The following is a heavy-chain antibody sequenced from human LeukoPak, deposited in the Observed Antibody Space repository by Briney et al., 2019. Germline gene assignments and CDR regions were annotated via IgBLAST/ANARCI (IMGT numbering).Heavy chain of an antibody. CDR1: GFPFSSYG. J-gene: IGHJ4*02. Sequence: GGSLRLSCAASGFPFSSYGMHWDRQAPGNKYYADSVKGRFTISRDNSKNTLYLQMNSLRAEDTAVYYCANTAAAFDYWGQGTLVTVSS. V-gene: IGHV3-30*02. CDR3: ANTAAAFDY. D-gene: IGHD2-2*01.